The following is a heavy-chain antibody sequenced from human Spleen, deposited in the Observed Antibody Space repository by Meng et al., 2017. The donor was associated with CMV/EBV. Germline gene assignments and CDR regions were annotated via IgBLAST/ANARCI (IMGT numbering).Heavy chain of an antibody. CDR2: MKPGNGDT. Sequence: TDYYIHWQRQAPGQGLEWMGWMKPGNGDTTYAHNFQGRVTMSRDRSISTAYMDLIRLTSDDTAVYFCARGGYCSAASCFPTRRLDSWGQGTLVTVSS. J-gene: IGHJ4*02. D-gene: IGHD2-2*01. V-gene: IGHV1-2*02. CDR3: ARGGYCSAASCFPTRRLDS. CDR1: TDYY.